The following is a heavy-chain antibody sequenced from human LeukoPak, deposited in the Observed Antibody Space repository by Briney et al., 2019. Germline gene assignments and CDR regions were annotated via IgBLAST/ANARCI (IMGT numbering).Heavy chain of an antibody. CDR3: ARVGGTYEPFDY. V-gene: IGHV4-38-2*01. CDR2: IYHSGST. Sequence: PSETLSLTCAVSGDSITSGYYWGWIRQPPGKGLEWIGNIYHSGSTYYNPSLQSRVTISVDTSKNQFSLKLSSVTAADPAFYYCARVGGTYEPFDYWGQGTLVTASS. J-gene: IGHJ4*02. CDR1: GDSITSGYY. D-gene: IGHD1-26*01.